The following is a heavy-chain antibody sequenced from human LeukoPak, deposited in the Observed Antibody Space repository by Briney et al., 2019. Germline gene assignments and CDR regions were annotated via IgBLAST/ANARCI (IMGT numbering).Heavy chain of an antibody. J-gene: IGHJ4*02. CDR1: GFTFSSYS. Sequence: GGSLRLSCAASGFTFSSYSMNWVRQAPGKGLEWVSYISSSSSTIYYADSVKGRFTISRDNAKNSLYLQMNSLRAEDTAVYYCARKTMVRGVDYWGQGTLVTVSS. D-gene: IGHD3-10*01. V-gene: IGHV3-48*04. CDR3: ARKTMVRGVDY. CDR2: ISSSSSTI.